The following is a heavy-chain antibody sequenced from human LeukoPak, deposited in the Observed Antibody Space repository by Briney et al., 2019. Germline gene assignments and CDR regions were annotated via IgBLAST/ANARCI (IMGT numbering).Heavy chain of an antibody. CDR1: GFTFSNAW. J-gene: IGHJ4*02. D-gene: IGHD2-15*01. CDR2: IKSKTDGGTT. Sequence: GGSLRLSCAASGFTFSNAWMSWVRQAPGKGLEWVGRIKSKTDGGTTDYAAPVKGRFTISRDDSKNTLYLQMNSMKTEDTAVYYCTTPSYCSGGSCRWGQGTLVTVSS. V-gene: IGHV3-15*01. CDR3: TTPSYCSGGSCR.